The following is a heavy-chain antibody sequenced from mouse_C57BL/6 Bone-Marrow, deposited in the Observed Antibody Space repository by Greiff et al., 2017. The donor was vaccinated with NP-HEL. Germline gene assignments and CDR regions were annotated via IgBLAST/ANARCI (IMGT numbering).Heavy chain of an antibody. CDR2: IYPRSGNT. CDR3: ARDYYGSSPHYFDY. D-gene: IGHD1-1*01. Sequence: QVQLQQSGAELARPGASVKLSCKASGYTFTSYGISWVKQRPGQGLEWIGEIYPRSGNTYYNEKFKGKATLTADKSSSTAYMELRSLTSEDSAVYFCARDYYGSSPHYFDYWGQGTTLTVSS. CDR1: GYTFTSYG. J-gene: IGHJ2*01. V-gene: IGHV1-81*01.